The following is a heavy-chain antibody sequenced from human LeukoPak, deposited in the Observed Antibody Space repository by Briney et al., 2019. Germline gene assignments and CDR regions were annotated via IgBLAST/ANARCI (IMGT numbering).Heavy chain of an antibody. CDR3: AKGWDVTMVRGVSFDY. CDR1: GFTFSSYA. J-gene: IGHJ4*02. D-gene: IGHD3-10*01. V-gene: IGHV3-23*01. Sequence: GGSLRLSCAASGFTFSSYAMSWVRQAPGKGLEWVSAISGSGGSTYYADSVKGRFTISRDNSKNTLYLQMNSLRAEDTAVYYCAKGWDVTMVRGVSFDYWGQGTLVTVSS. CDR2: ISGSGGST.